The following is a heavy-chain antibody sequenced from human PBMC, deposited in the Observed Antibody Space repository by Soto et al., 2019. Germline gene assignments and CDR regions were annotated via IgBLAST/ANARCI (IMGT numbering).Heavy chain of an antibody. D-gene: IGHD2-21*01. V-gene: IGHV4-39*01. CDR1: GDSLSGSTYY. J-gene: IGHJ4*02. CDR3: ARHGPWSYVL. Sequence: QLQLQESGPGLVKPSETLSLTCTVSGDSLSGSTYYWGWIRQPPGKGLQWVVSRLDSTNTYYNPSPKSRVTISVDTSNNQFSLRLNSVTAADTAIYYCARHGPWSYVLWGQGTLVTVSS. CDR2: RLDSTNT.